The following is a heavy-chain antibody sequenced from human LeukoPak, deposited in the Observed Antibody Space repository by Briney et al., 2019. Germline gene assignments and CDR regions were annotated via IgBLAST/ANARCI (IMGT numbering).Heavy chain of an antibody. CDR3: AREVGDGYNHLPLLDY. D-gene: IGHD5-24*01. CDR1: GGTFISYA. CDR2: IIPIFGTA. Sequence: SVKVSCKASGGTFISYAISWVRQAPGQGLEWMGGIIPIFGTANYAQKFQGRVTITADESTSTAYMELSSLRSEDTAVYYCAREVGDGYNHLPLLDYWGQGTLVTVSS. J-gene: IGHJ4*02. V-gene: IGHV1-69*13.